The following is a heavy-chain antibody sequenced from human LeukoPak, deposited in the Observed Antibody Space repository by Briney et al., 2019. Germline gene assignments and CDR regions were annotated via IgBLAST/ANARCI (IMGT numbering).Heavy chain of an antibody. Sequence: PSETLSLTCVVYGGSFSTYYWSWIRQPPGKGLEWIGEINHSGSTNYNPSLKSRVTISVDTSKNQFSLKLSSVTAADTAVYYCARRSTMIVVVITSDYYYYYYMGVWGKGTTVTISS. CDR2: INHSGST. V-gene: IGHV4-34*01. CDR3: ARRSTMIVVVITSDYYYYYYMGV. J-gene: IGHJ6*03. CDR1: GGSFSTYY. D-gene: IGHD3-22*01.